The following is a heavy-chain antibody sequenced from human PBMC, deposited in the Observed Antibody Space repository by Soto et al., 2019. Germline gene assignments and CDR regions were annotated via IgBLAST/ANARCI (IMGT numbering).Heavy chain of an antibody. J-gene: IGHJ4*02. D-gene: IGHD3-10*01. CDR2: MNPNSGNT. Sequence: QVQLVQSGAEVKKPGASVKVSCKASGYTFTSYDINWVRQATGQGLEWMGWMNPNSGNTGYAQKLQGRVTMTRNTSISTAYMELSSLRSEHTAVYYCARGGVFFFAAPTNPFDYWGQGTLVTVSS. V-gene: IGHV1-8*01. CDR3: ARGGVFFFAAPTNPFDY. CDR1: GYTFTSYD.